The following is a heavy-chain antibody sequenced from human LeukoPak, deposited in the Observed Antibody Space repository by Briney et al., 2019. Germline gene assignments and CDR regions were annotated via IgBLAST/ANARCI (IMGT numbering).Heavy chain of an antibody. CDR1: GYTFTGYY. CDR3: ARGYCSGGTCYLVENWFDP. Sequence: ASVKVSCKASGYTFTGYYMYWVRQAPGQGLEWMGRINPNSGGTDYAQNFQGRVTMTRDTAISTAYRELSRLRSHDTAVYYCARGYCSGGTCYLVENWFDPWGQGTPVTVSS. CDR2: INPNSGGT. J-gene: IGHJ5*02. D-gene: IGHD2-15*01. V-gene: IGHV1-2*06.